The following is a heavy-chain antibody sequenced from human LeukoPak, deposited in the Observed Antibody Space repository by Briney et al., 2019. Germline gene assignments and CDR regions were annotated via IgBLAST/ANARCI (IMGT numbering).Heavy chain of an antibody. J-gene: IGHJ4*02. CDR2: ISSSSSYI. V-gene: IGHV3-21*01. CDR1: GFTFSSYS. D-gene: IGHD6-6*01. Sequence: GGSLRLSCAASGFTFSSYSMNWVRQAPGKGLEWVSSISSSSSYIYYADSVKGRFTISRDNAKNSLYLQMNSLRAEDTAVYYCAREGLEYSSSFDYWGQGTLVTVSS. CDR3: AREGLEYSSSFDY.